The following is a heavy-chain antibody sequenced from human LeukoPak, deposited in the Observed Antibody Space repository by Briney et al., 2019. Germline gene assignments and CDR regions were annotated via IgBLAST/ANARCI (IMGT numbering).Heavy chain of an antibody. J-gene: IGHJ4*02. CDR2: MNPNSGNT. D-gene: IGHD6-13*01. CDR1: GYTFTSYD. Sequence: GASVKVSCKASGYTFTSYDINWVRQATGQGLEWMGWMNPNSGNTGYAQKFQGRVTMTRNTSISTAYMELSSLRSEDTAVYYCAIGISPTPRGSRRRGPRYSSSWYYFDYWGQGTLVTVSS. V-gene: IGHV1-8*01. CDR3: AIGISPTPRGSRRRGPRYSSSWYYFDY.